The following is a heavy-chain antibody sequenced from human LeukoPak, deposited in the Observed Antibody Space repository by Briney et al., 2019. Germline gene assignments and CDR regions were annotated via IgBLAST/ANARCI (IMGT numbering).Heavy chain of an antibody. CDR1: GFTFDDYA. V-gene: IGHV3-9*01. CDR2: ISWNSGSI. J-gene: IGHJ3*02. CDR3: AKTLRGEMAFDI. Sequence: GRSLRLSCAASGFTFDDYAMHWVRQAPGKGLEWVSGISWNSGSIGYADSVKGRFTISRDNAKNSLYLQMNSLRAEDTALYYCAKTLRGEMAFDIWGQGTMVTVSS. D-gene: IGHD2-21*01.